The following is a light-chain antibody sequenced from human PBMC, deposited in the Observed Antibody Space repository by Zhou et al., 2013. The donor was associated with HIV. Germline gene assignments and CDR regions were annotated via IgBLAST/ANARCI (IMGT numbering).Light chain of an antibody. CDR3: HQYNNWPPGGT. Sequence: IVMTQSPATLSLSPGETATLSCRASQTLDTNLAWYQQQPGQAPRLLIYGASNRATGIPARFSGSGSGTDFTLTVSSLQSEDVAVYYCHQYNNWPPGGTFGQGTKVEIK. CDR1: QTLDTN. CDR2: GAS. V-gene: IGKV3D-15*01. J-gene: IGKJ1*01.